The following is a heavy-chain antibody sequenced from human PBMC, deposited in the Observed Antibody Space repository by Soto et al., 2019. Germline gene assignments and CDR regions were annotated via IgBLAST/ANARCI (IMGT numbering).Heavy chain of an antibody. CDR3: ARSGFLEWLADYSYYHMDV. V-gene: IGHV1-18*01. D-gene: IGHD3-3*01. CDR2: ISSYNGHT. Sequence: QVQLVQSGAEVKKPGASVKVSCKASGYTFTSYGISWVRQAPGQGLEWMGWISSYNGHTNYAQKLQGRVTMTTDTSTRTDYMGLRSLRSDDTAVYFCARSGFLEWLADYSYYHMDVWGQGTTVTVSS. J-gene: IGHJ6*02. CDR1: GYTFTSYG.